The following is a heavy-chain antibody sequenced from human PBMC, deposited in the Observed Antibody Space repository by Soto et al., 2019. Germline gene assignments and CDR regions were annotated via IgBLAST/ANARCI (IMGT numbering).Heavy chain of an antibody. D-gene: IGHD6-6*01. J-gene: IGHJ4*02. CDR1: GFTFSSYA. V-gene: IGHV3-23*01. CDR2: ISNSGDTT. Sequence: EVQLLESGGDLVQPGGSLRLSCAASGFTFSSYAMSWVRQAPGKGLEWVSAISNSGDTTYYADSVKGRFTISRDNSKNTLYLQIERLRAEDTAVYYCAKDRPAVSPLYYFDYWGQGTLVTVSS. CDR3: AKDRPAVSPLYYFDY.